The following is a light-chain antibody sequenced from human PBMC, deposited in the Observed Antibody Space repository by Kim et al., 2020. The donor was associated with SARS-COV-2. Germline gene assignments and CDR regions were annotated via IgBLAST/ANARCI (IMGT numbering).Light chain of an antibody. CDR1: QSVSSSD. Sequence: PGKRVTHSCRASQSVSSSDLAWYQQKPGQAPRRLIYGAYSRATGIPDRFSGSGSGTDFTLTIRRREREDFAVYYCQQYGSSPMYTLGQGTRLEI. CDR2: GAY. CDR3: QQYGSSPMYT. V-gene: IGKV3-20*01. J-gene: IGKJ2*01.